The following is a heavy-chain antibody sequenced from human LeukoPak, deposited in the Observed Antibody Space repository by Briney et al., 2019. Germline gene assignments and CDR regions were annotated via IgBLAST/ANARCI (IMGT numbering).Heavy chain of an antibody. V-gene: IGHV1-18*01. D-gene: IGHD3-22*01. CDR2: NSAYNGNT. CDR1: GYTFTSYG. J-gene: IGHJ4*02. Sequence: ASVKVSCKASGYTFTSYGISWVRQAPGQGLEWMGWNSAYNGNTNYAQKLQGRVTMTTDTSTSTAYMELRSLRSDDTAVYYCATALGPYYYDSSGYYWNYWGQGTLVTVSS. CDR3: ATALGPYYYDSSGYYWNY.